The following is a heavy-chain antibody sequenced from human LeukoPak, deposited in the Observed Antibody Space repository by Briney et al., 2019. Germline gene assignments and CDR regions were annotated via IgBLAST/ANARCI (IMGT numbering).Heavy chain of an antibody. D-gene: IGHD3-16*01. CDR2: ISSSGSTI. J-gene: IGHJ4*02. CDR1: GFTFSSYE. CDR3: ASVGGSLTY. V-gene: IGHV3-48*03. Sequence: GGSLRLSCAASGFTFSSYEMNWVRQAPGKGLEWVSYISSSGSTIYYADSVKGRFTISRDNAKNSLYLQMNSLRAEDTAVYCCASVGGSLTYWGQGTLVTVSS.